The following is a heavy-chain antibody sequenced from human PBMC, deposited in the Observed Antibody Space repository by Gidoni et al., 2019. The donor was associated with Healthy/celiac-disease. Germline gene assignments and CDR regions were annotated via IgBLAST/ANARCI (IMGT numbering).Heavy chain of an antibody. CDR2: ISSSGSTI. V-gene: IGHV3-48*03. Sequence: TASGFTFSSYEMNWVRQAPGKGLEWVSYISSSGSTIYYADSVKGRFTISRDNAKNSLYLQMNSLRAEDTAVYYCAREGIGDFWSGYSSGFDYWGQGTLVTVSS. CDR3: AREGIGDFWSGYSSGFDY. D-gene: IGHD3-3*01. J-gene: IGHJ4*02. CDR1: GFTFSSYE.